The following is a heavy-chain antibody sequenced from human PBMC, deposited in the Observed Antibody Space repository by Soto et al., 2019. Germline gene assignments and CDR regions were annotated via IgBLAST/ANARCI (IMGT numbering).Heavy chain of an antibody. J-gene: IGHJ6*02. V-gene: IGHV3-30-3*01. CDR3: ARDGAASLYGMDV. CDR1: GFTFSSYA. D-gene: IGHD2-15*01. Sequence: GGSLRLSCAASGFTFSSYAMHCVRQAPGKGLEWVAVISYDGSNKYYADSVKGRFTISRDNSKNRLYLQMNSLTAEDTAVYYCARDGAASLYGMDVWGQGTTVTVSS. CDR2: ISYDGSNK.